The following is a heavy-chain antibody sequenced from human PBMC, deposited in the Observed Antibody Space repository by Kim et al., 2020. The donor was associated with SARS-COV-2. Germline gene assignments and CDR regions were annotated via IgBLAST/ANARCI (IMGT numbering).Heavy chain of an antibody. V-gene: IGHV3-7*03. CDR1: DFTFSRYW. J-gene: IGHJ4*02. CDR2: IKEDGSVK. D-gene: IGHD6-13*01. CDR3: ARVGVLSYTSSWDY. Sequence: GGSLRLSCAASDFTFSRYWMSWVRQAPGKGLEWVANIKEDGSVKQYVDSVKGRFTISRDNAKNSLYLQMNSLRADDTAVYYCARVGVLSYTSSWDYWGRGTLVTVSS.